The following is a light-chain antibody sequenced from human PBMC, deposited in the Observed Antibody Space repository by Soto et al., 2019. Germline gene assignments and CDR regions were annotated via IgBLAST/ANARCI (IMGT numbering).Light chain of an antibody. CDR2: WAS. V-gene: IGKV4-1*01. J-gene: IGKJ4*01. CDR3: QQYYSTPLT. CDR1: QSVLYSSNNKNY. Sequence: DKVLTYSPDSLAEKLGERATINCKSSQSVLYSSNNKNYLAWYQQKPGQPPKLLIYWASTRESGVPDRFSGSGSGTDFTLTISSLQAEDVALYYCQQYYSTPLTFGGGTKVYIK.